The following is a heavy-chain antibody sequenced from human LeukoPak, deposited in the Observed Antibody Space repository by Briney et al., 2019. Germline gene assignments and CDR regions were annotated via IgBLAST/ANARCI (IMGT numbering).Heavy chain of an antibody. D-gene: IGHD2-2*02. CDR3: ARDPIVVVPAAILGNYYYGMDV. Sequence: SETLSLTCTVSGGSISGGSYYWSWIRQPAGKGLEWIGRIYTSGSTNYNPSLKSRVTISVDTSKNQFSLKLSSVTAADTAVYYCARDPIVVVPAAILGNYYYGMDVWGQGTTVTVSS. CDR2: IYTSGST. J-gene: IGHJ6*02. V-gene: IGHV4-61*02. CDR1: GGSISGGSYY.